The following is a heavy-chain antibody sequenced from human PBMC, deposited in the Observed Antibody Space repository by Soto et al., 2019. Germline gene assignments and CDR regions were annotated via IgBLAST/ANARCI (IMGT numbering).Heavy chain of an antibody. CDR1: GFSLSASGVS. V-gene: IGHV2-5*02. CDR2: IYWDDDK. CDR3: AQGGVCRGGNCFYRPNWFAP. J-gene: IGHJ5*02. D-gene: IGHD2-15*01. Sequence: SGPTLVNPTQTLTLTCTFSGFSLSASGVSVGWIRQPPGKALEWLALIYWDDDKRYSPSLKTRLTITKDTSKNQVVLTMTNRDPVDTAKFQCAQGGVCRGGNCFYRPNWFAPGGQGILVTVS.